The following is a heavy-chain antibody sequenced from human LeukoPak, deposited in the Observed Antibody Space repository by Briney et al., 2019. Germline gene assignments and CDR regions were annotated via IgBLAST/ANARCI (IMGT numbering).Heavy chain of an antibody. Sequence: GGSLRLSCAASGFTFSNYWMSWVRQAPGKGLEWVANIKQDGSEKHYVDSVKGRFTISRDNAKNSLYLQMNSLRAEDTAVYYCATSQRYSWGYWGQGTLVTVSS. CDR3: ATSQRYSWGY. V-gene: IGHV3-7*01. CDR2: IKQDGSEK. J-gene: IGHJ4*02. D-gene: IGHD1-26*01. CDR1: GFTFSNYW.